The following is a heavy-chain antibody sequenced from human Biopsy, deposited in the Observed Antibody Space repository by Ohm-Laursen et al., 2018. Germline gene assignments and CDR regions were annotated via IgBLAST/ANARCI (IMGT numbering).Heavy chain of an antibody. CDR2: LTVSADTT. V-gene: IGHV3-23*01. J-gene: IGHJ3*02. D-gene: IGHD1-1*01. CDR3: AKGRVGNSGSLDI. Sequence: SLSLSCAASVFTFSIYAMNWVRQAPGTGPEWVSALTVSADTTYYADSASGRFTVSRDNSQNTLYLQMNSLRAEDTAIYYCAKGRVGNSGSLDIWGQGTMVTVSS. CDR1: VFTFSIYA.